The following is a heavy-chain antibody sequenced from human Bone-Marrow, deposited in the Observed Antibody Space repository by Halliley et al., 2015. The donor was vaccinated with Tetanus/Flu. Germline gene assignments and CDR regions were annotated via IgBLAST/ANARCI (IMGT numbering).Heavy chain of an antibody. CDR1: GGSISHSNW. CDR3: ARVRDPLPFDA. J-gene: IGHJ4*02. D-gene: IGHD3-3*02. Sequence: GLVKPSGTLSLTCDVSGGSISHSNWWTWVRQPPGKGLEWIGEIYHSGGPNYNPSLKSRVTISMDKAKNQFSLMLKFVTAADTGVYYCARVRDPLPFDAWGQGILITVSS. V-gene: IGHV4-4*02. CDR2: IYHSGGP.